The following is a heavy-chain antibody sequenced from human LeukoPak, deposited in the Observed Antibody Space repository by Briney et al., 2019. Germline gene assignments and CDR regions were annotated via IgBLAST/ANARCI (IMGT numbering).Heavy chain of an antibody. V-gene: IGHV1-8*01. CDR3: ARGRAVRYSSGFDY. Sequence: ASVKVSCKASGYTFTSYDINWVRQATGQGLEWMGWMNPNSGNTGYAQKFQRRVTMTRNTSISTAYMELSSLRSEDTAVYYCARGRAVRYSSGFDYWGQGTLVTVSS. CDR1: GYTFTSYD. CDR2: MNPNSGNT. J-gene: IGHJ4*02. D-gene: IGHD6-19*01.